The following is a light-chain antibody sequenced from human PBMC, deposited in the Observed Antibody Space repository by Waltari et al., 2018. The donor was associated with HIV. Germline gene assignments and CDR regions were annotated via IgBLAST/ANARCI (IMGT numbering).Light chain of an antibody. CDR2: ADS. V-gene: IGLV3-9*01. J-gene: IGLJ2*01. CDR3: KVWDAGAVI. Sequence: YEVTQARSLSVTLGQTAKITCGGNYIVTKSVHWYQQGPGQAPTLVIFADSGRPSGVPDRFSGSSAGKLATLSINRVQSGDESDYYCKVWDAGAVIFGGGTKLTV. CDR1: YIVTKS.